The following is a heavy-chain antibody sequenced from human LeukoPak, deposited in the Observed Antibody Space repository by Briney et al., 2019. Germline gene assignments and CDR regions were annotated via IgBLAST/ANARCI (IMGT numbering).Heavy chain of an antibody. D-gene: IGHD2-2*01. CDR1: GGSISSYY. CDR2: MYYSGST. J-gene: IGHJ1*01. Sequence: PSETLSLTCTVSGGSISSYYWGWIRQPPGKGLEWIGSMYYSGSTYYNPSLKSRVTISVDTSKNQFSLKLSSVTAADTAVYYCARHVGAYCSSTSCSHWGQGTLVTVSS. CDR3: ARHVGAYCSSTSCSH. V-gene: IGHV4-39*01.